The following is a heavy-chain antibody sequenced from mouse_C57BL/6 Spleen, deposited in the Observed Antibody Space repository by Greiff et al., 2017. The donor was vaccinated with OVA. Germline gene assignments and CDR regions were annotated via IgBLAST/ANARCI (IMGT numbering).Heavy chain of an antibody. CDR1: GYAFTNYL. V-gene: IGHV1-54*01. CDR3: ARNYYGNYLYYFGY. CDR2: INPGSGGT. D-gene: IGHD2-1*01. J-gene: IGHJ2*01. Sequence: QVQLQQSGAELVRPGTSVKVSCKASGYAFTNYLIEWVKQRPGQGLEWIGVINPGSGGTNYNEKFKGKATLTADKSSSTAYMQLSSLTSEDSAVYFCARNYYGNYLYYFGYWGQGTTLTVSS.